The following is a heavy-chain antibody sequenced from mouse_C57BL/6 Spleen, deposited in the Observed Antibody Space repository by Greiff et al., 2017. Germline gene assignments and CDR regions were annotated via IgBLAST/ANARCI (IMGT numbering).Heavy chain of an antibody. CDR1: GYTFTSYT. V-gene: IGHV1-4*01. D-gene: IGHD2-4*01. J-gene: IGHJ3*01. CDR2: INPSSGYT. Sequence: VQLQQSGAELARPGASVKMSCKASGYTFTSYTMHWVKQRPGQGLEWIGYINPSSGYTKYNQKFKDKATLTADKSSSTAYMQLSSLTSEDSAVYYCAPLYYDYDEVAYWGQGTLVTVSA. CDR3: APLYYDYDEVAY.